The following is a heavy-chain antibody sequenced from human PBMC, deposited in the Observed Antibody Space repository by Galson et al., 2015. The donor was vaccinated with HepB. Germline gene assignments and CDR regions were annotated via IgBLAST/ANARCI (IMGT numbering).Heavy chain of an antibody. CDR1: GGSISSSSYY. CDR2: IYYSGST. V-gene: IGHV4-39*01. CDR3: ARSGPVVGPTGVYEY. J-gene: IGHJ4*02. D-gene: IGHD1-26*01. Sequence: ETLSLTCTVSGGSISSSSYYWGWIRQPPGKGLEWIGSIYYSGSTYYNPSLKSRVTISVDTSKNQFSLKLSSVTAADTAVYYCARSGPVVGPTGVYEYWGQGTLVTVSS.